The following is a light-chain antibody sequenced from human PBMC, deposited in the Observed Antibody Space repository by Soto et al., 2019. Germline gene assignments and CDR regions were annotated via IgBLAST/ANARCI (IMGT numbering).Light chain of an antibody. J-gene: IGLJ2*01. CDR1: SSDVGSYNY. CDR3: SSFTTTTTLVV. V-gene: IGLV2-14*01. CDR2: EVS. Sequence: QSVLTQPASVSGSPGQSITISCTGTSSDVGSYNYVSWYQQHPGKAPKLMIYEVSYRPSGVSNRFSASKSVNTASLTISGLQAEDEAASYCSSFTTTTTLVVFGGGTKVTVL.